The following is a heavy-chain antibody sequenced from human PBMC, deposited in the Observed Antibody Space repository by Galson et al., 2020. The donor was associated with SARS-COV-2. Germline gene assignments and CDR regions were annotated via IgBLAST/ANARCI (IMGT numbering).Heavy chain of an antibody. J-gene: IGHJ1*01. Sequence: SETLSLTCTVPGASISNYYWSWIRQPPGKGLEWLGYIYYSGITNYNPSVESRVTISVDTSKNQFSLKLRSATAADTAVYYCARLACCGYDCKGYFKHWGQGNLVTVSS. CDR3: ARLACCGYDCKGYFKH. CDR1: GASISNYY. D-gene: IGHD3-22*01. CDR2: IYYSGIT. V-gene: IGHV4-59*01.